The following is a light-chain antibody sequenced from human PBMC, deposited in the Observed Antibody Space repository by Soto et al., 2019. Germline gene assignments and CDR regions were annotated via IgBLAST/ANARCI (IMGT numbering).Light chain of an antibody. CDR2: AAS. V-gene: IGKV1-39*01. CDR3: QQTYSSPPST. Sequence: DIQMTQFPASLSASVGDRVTISCRASQSISNYLNWYQQTPGKAPKLLIYAASSLQSGVPSRFSGSGSGTDFTLTINSLQPEDFATYYCQQTYSSPPSTFGQGTRLEI. J-gene: IGKJ5*01. CDR1: QSISNY.